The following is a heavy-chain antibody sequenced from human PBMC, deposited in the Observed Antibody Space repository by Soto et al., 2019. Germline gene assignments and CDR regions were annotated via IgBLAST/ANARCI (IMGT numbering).Heavy chain of an antibody. Sequence: LRLSCAASGFTFSSYAMHWVRQAPGKGLEWVAVISYDGSNKYYADSVKGRFTISRDNSKNTLYLQMNSLRAEDTAVFYCARDRFWGSSFDYWGQGTLVTVSS. J-gene: IGHJ4*02. CDR3: ARDRFWGSSFDY. V-gene: IGHV3-30-3*01. CDR1: GFTFSSYA. D-gene: IGHD7-27*01. CDR2: ISYDGSNK.